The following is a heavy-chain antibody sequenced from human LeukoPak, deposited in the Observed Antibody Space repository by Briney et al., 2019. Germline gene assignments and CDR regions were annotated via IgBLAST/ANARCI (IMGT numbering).Heavy chain of an antibody. Sequence: SETLSLTCTVSGYSISSGYYWGWIRQPPGKGLEWIGSIYHSGSTYYNPSLKSRVTISVDTSKNQFSLKLSSVTAADTAVYYCARGGYSSSWYSSYYYYYMDVWGKGTTVTVSS. D-gene: IGHD6-13*01. CDR1: GYSISSGYY. J-gene: IGHJ6*03. CDR3: ARGGYSSSWYSSYYYYYMDV. CDR2: IYHSGST. V-gene: IGHV4-38-2*02.